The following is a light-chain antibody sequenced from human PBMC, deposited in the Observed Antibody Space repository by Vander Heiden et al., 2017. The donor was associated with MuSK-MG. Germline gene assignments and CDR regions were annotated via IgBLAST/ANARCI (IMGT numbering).Light chain of an antibody. Sequence: DIPMTQSPSSLSASVGDRVTITCRTSQSISSYLKWYQQKPGKAPKLLIDAASSLQSGVPSRFSGSGSGTDFTLTISRLQPEDFATYYCQQSDSTPITFGGGTKVEIK. CDR1: QSISSY. V-gene: IGKV1-39*01. CDR3: QQSDSTPIT. J-gene: IGKJ4*01. CDR2: AAS.